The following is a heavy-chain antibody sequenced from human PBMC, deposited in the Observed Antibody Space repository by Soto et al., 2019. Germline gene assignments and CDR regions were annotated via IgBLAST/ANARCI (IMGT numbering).Heavy chain of an antibody. CDR3: ARSHGIVVVTPSDY. Sequence: GGSLRLSCAASGFTFSSYSMNWVHQAPGKGLEWVSSISSSSSYIYYADSVKGRFTISRDNAKNSLYLQMNSLRAEDTAVYYCARSHGIVVVTPSDYWGQGTLVTVSS. CDR1: GFTFSSYS. D-gene: IGHD3-22*01. V-gene: IGHV3-21*01. J-gene: IGHJ4*02. CDR2: ISSSSSYI.